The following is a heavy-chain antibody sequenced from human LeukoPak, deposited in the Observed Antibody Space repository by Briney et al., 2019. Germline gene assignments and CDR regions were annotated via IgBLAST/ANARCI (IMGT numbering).Heavy chain of an antibody. CDR1: GGSISSYY. J-gene: IGHJ4*02. CDR2: IYYSGST. Sequence: SETLSLTCTVSGGSISSYYWSWIRQPPGKGLEWIEYIYYSGSTNYNPSLKSRVTISVDTSKNQFSLKLSSVTAADTAVYYCAGDYGGNVDYWGQGTLVTVSS. CDR3: AGDYGGNVDY. D-gene: IGHD4-23*01. V-gene: IGHV4-59*01.